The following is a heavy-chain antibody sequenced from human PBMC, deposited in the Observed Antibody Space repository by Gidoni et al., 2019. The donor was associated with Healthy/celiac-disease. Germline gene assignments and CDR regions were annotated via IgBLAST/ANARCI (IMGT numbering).Heavy chain of an antibody. CDR2: ISSSGSTI. CDR1: GFPFSSYG. Sequence: EVQLVESGGGLVQPGGSLRLSCAASGFPFSSYGLNWVRQAPGKGLEWVSYISSSGSTIYYADSVKGRFTISRDNAKNSLYLQMNSLRAEDTAVYYCARDSHYQLAGHSSSGYGMDVWGQGTTVTVSS. V-gene: IGHV3-48*03. CDR3: ARDSHYQLAGHSSSGYGMDV. J-gene: IGHJ6*02. D-gene: IGHD6-13*01.